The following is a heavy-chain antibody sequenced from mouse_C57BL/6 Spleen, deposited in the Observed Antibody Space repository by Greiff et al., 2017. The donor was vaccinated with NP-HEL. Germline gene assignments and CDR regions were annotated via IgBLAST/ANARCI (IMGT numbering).Heavy chain of an antibody. CDR1: GFTFSDYY. V-gene: IGHV5-16*01. CDR3: ARDDGNYWYYDV. CDR2: INYDGSST. Sequence: EVQLVESEGGLVQPGSSMKLSCTASGFTFSDYYMAWVRQVPEKGLEWVANINYDGSSTYYLDSLKSRFIISRDNAKNLLYLQMSSLKSEDTATYYCARDDGNYWYYDVWGTGTTVTVSS. D-gene: IGHD2-1*01. J-gene: IGHJ1*03.